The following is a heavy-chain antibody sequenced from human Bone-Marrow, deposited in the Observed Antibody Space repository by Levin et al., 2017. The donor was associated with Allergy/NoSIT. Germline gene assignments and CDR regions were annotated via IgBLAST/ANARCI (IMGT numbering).Heavy chain of an antibody. CDR2: ISSRSSTI. CDR1: GFTLGSYG. D-gene: IGHD5-18*01. V-gene: IGHV3-48*04. CDR3: ARDHRYTYYYGMDV. Sequence: GESLKISCAASGFTLGSYGMSWFRQAPGKGLEWVSYISSRSSTIEYADSVKGRLTVSRDNAKNSLFLQMNSLRAEDTAAYYCARDHRYTYYYGMDVWGQGTTVTVSS. J-gene: IGHJ6*02.